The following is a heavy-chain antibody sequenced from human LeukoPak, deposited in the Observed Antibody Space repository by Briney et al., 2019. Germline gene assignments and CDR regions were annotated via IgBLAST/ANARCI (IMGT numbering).Heavy chain of an antibody. J-gene: IGHJ4*02. CDR1: GFTFTTYW. V-gene: IGHV3-7*01. Sequence: GGSLRLSCAASGFTFTTYWMSWVRQAPGKGLEWVANIKQDGTEKYYVDSVKGRFTISRDNAKNSLYLQMNSLTAEDTAVYYCARESFAARWDWGQGTLVTVSS. CDR3: ARESFAARWD. CDR2: IKQDGTEK. D-gene: IGHD6-6*01.